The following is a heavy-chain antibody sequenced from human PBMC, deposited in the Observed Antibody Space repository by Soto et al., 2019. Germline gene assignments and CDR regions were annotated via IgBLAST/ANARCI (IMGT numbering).Heavy chain of an antibody. Sequence: SETLSLTCAVYGGSFSGYYWSWIRQPPGKGLEWIGEINHSGSTNYNPSLKSRVTISVDTSKNQFSLKLSSVTAADTAVYYCARGAASDYWGQGTLVTVSS. CDR1: GGSFSGYY. V-gene: IGHV4-34*01. CDR2: INHSGST. CDR3: ARGAASDY. J-gene: IGHJ4*02.